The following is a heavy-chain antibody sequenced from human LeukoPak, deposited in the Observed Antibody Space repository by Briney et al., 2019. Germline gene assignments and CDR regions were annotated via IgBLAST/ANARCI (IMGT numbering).Heavy chain of an antibody. CDR3: ARGGLRSPGWLRFLRHSSGWSPRDY. CDR2: INHSGST. CDR1: GGSFSGYY. V-gene: IGHV4-34*01. J-gene: IGHJ4*02. D-gene: IGHD6-19*01. Sequence: SETLSLTCAVYGGSFSGYYWSWIRQPPGKGLEWIGEINHSGSTNYNPSLKSRVTISVDTSKNQFSLKLSSVTAADTAVYYCARGGLRSPGWLRFLRHSSGWSPRDYWGQGTLVTVSS.